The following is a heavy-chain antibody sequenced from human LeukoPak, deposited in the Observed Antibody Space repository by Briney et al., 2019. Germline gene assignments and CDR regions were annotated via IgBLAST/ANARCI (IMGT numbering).Heavy chain of an antibody. CDR2: INPNSGGT. CDR1: GYTFTGYY. J-gene: IGHJ4*02. D-gene: IGHD3-10*01. CDR3: ARDYYGSGSLTPDY. Sequence: ASVKVSCKASGYTFTGYYMHWVRQAPGQGLEGMGWINPNSGGTNYAQKFQGRVTMTRDTSISTAYMELSRLRSDDTAVYYCARDYYGSGSLTPDYWGQGTLVTVSS. V-gene: IGHV1-2*02.